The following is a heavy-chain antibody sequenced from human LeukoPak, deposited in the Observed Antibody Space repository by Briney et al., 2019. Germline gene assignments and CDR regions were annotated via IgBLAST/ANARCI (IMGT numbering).Heavy chain of an antibody. CDR2: IYYTGTT. J-gene: IGHJ5*02. CDR3: TRAGDYGDYVGWFDP. D-gene: IGHD4-17*01. Sequence: PSETLSLTCTVSGGSISSTSYFWGWIRQPPGKGLEWIGNIYYTGTTYYNPSLKSRVTISVDTSKNQFSLKLSSVTAADTAMFYCTRAGDYGDYVGWFDPWGQGTLVTVSS. CDR1: GGSISSTSYF. V-gene: IGHV4-39*07.